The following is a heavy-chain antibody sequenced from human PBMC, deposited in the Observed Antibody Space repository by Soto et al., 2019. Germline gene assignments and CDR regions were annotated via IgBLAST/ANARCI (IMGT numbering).Heavy chain of an antibody. D-gene: IGHD1-26*01. J-gene: IGHJ4*02. CDR3: AGGGMRFSGSYTSDY. CDR2: ISYDGSNK. CDR1: GFTFSSYA. Sequence: QVQLVESGGGVVQPGRSLRLSCAASGFTFSSYAMHWVRQAPGKGLEWVAVISYDGSNKYYADSVKGRFTISRDNSKNTLYLQMNSMSAEGRAVYYGAGGGMRFSGSYTSDYWGQGTLVTVSS. V-gene: IGHV3-30-3*01.